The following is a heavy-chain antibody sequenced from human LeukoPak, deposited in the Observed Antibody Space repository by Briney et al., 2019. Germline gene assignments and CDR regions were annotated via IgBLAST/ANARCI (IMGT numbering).Heavy chain of an antibody. CDR3: ARQRDGYINDAFDI. CDR1: GYRFTNYW. J-gene: IGHJ3*02. Sequence: GESLKISCKSSGYRFTNYWIGWVRQMPGKGLEWMGVIYLDDSDARYSPSFQGQVTMSADKSISTAYLQWSGLMASDTAIYYCARQRDGYINDAFDIWGQGTMVTVSS. CDR2: IYLDDSDA. V-gene: IGHV5-51*01. D-gene: IGHD5-24*01.